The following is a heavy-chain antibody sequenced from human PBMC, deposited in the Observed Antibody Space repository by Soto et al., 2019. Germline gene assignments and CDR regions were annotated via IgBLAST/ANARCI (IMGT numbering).Heavy chain of an antibody. D-gene: IGHD6-13*01. CDR2: ISYDGSNK. CDR3: ATGEQPIY. Sequence: QVQLVESGGGVVQPGRSLRLSCAASGFTFSSYGMHWVRQAPGKGLEWVAVISYDGSNKYYADSVKGRFTISRDNSKNTLYLQMNSLRAEDTAVYYCATGEQPIYWGQGTLVTVSS. CDR1: GFTFSSYG. J-gene: IGHJ4*02. V-gene: IGHV3-30*03.